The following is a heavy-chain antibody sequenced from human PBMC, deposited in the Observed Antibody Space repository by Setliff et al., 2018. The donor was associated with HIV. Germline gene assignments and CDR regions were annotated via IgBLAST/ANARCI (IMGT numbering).Heavy chain of an antibody. Sequence: PGGSLRLSCAASGFTFTPFGMHWVRQAPGKGLEWVAIICFDGSQEYYADSVKGRFTISRDNSKNTLYLQMNNLRAEDTAVYYCARDIWAGGSKYFDYWGQGTLVTVSS. CDR3: ARDIWAGGSKYFDY. CDR2: ICFDGSQE. V-gene: IGHV3-33*01. CDR1: GFTFTPFG. D-gene: IGHD3-9*01. J-gene: IGHJ4*02.